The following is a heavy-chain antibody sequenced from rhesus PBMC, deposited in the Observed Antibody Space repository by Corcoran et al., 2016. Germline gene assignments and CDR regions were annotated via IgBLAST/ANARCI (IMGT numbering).Heavy chain of an antibody. J-gene: IGHJ4*01. CDR1: GASISDDYS. Sequence: VQLQESGPGLVKPSETLSLTCAVSGASISDDYSWGWIRQPPGKGLEWIGYLYGRGGGTNYNPSIKNRVPISIDTSKNQFSLKLSSVTAADTAVYYCARVGSYGSGLDYWGQGVLVTVSS. D-gene: IGHD3-28*01. V-gene: IGHV4-106*01. CDR3: ARVGSYGSGLDY. CDR2: LYGRGGGT.